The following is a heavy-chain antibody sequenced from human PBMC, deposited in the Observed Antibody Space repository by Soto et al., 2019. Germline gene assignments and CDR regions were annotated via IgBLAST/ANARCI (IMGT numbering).Heavy chain of an antibody. V-gene: IGHV1-69*04. CDR3: ARDLKTAYYYGSGSDLFQLRNDAFDI. Sequence: ASVKVSCKASGGTFSSYTISWVRQAPGQGLEWMGRIIPILGIANYAQKFQGRVTITADKSTSTAYMELSSLRSEDTAVYYCARDLKTAYYYGSGSDLFQLRNDAFDIWGQGTMVTVSS. CDR2: IIPILGIA. CDR1: GGTFSSYT. J-gene: IGHJ3*02. D-gene: IGHD3-10*01.